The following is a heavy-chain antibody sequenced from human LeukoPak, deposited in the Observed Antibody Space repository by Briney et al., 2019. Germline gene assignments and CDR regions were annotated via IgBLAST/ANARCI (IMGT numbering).Heavy chain of an antibody. CDR1: GGSISSYY. D-gene: IGHD5-12*01. Sequence: SETLSLTCTVSGGSISSYYWSWVRQPPGKGLEWIGYIYYSGSTYYSPSLKSRVTISVDTSTNQFSLKLSSVTAADTAVYYCARQGYSAYEILDYWGQGPLVTVSS. J-gene: IGHJ4*02. CDR3: ARQGYSAYEILDY. V-gene: IGHV4-59*08. CDR2: IYYSGST.